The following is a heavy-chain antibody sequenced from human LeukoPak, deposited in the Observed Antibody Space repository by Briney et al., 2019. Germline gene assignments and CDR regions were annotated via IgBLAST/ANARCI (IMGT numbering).Heavy chain of an antibody. CDR3: TKGAPEMATINTYIDY. J-gene: IGHJ4*02. V-gene: IGHV3-23*01. CDR2: ISGSGGST. CDR1: GFTFSSYA. D-gene: IGHD5-24*01. Sequence: GGSLRLSCAASGFTFSSYAMSWVRQAPGKGLEWVSAISGSGGSTYYADSVKGRFTISRDNSKNTLYLQMNSLRAEDTAVYYCTKGAPEMATINTYIDYWGQGTLVTVSS.